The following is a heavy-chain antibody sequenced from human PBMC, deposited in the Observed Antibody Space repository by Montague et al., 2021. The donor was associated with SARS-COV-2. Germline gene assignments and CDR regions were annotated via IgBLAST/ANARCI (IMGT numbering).Heavy chain of an antibody. D-gene: IGHD3-16*01. J-gene: IGHJ6*02. CDR3: GRDSVSYGLDV. V-gene: IGHV4-61*09. CDR1: GASIDTGNHD. CDR2: IYNSGPT. Sequence: SQTLSLTCRVSGASIDTGNHDWTWIRQSAGQGLEWIGNIYNSGPTNYNPSLKSRVTISLDRAKNHFSLLLSSVTAADTATYYCGRDSVSYGLDVWGQGTTVTVSS.